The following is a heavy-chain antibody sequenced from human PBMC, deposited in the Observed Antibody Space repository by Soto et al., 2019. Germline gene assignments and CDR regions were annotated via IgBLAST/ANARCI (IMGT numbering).Heavy chain of an antibody. D-gene: IGHD3-3*01. CDR3: ARITYYYDFWSGYYNYGMDV. J-gene: IGHJ6*02. V-gene: IGHV3-7*03. CDR2: IKQDGSEK. CDR1: GFTFSSYW. Sequence: PGGSLRLSCAASGFTFSSYWMSWVRQAPGKGLEWVANIKQDGSEKYYVDSVKGRFTISRDNAKNSLYLQMNSLRAEDTAVYYCARITYYYDFWSGYYNYGMDVWGQGTTVTVSS.